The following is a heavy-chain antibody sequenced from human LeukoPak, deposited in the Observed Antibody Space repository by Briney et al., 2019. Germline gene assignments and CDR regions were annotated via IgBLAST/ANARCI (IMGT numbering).Heavy chain of an antibody. CDR1: GFTFDDYA. J-gene: IGHJ4*02. V-gene: IGHV3-43*02. CDR3: ARDAKYCSGASCLYYFDY. D-gene: IGHD2-15*01. Sequence: GGSLRLSCAASGFTFDDYAMHWVRQAPGKGLEWVSLISGDGNRIHYADSVKGRFTISRDNSKNTLYVQMNSLTTEDTAVYYCARDAKYCSGASCLYYFDYWGQGTLVTVSS. CDR2: ISGDGNRI.